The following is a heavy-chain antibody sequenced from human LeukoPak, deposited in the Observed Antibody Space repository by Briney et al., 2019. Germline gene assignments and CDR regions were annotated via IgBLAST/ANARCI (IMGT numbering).Heavy chain of an antibody. Sequence: GGSLRLSCAASGFTFSDNYMTWVRQAPGKGLEWLSYISGNGGVIQYADSVKGRFTISRDNAKNLLYLQVSSLRAEDTAVYYCARGSRYDSSGYYPYYFDYWGQGALVTVSS. V-gene: IGHV3-11*04. D-gene: IGHD3-22*01. CDR1: GFTFSDNY. J-gene: IGHJ4*02. CDR3: ARGSRYDSSGYYPYYFDY. CDR2: ISGNGGVI.